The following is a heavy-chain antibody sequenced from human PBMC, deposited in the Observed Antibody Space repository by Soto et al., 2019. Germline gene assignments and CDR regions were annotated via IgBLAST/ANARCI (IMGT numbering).Heavy chain of an antibody. CDR1: GGSFSGYY. CDR3: ARARLVPAAITP. D-gene: IGHD2-2*02. V-gene: IGHV4-34*01. J-gene: IGHJ5*02. CDR2: INHSGST. Sequence: PSETLSLTCAVYGGSFSGYYWSWIRQPPGKGLEWIGEINHSGSTNYNPSLKSRVTISADTSKNQFSLKLSSVTAADTAVYYCARARLVPAAITPWGQGTLVTVSS.